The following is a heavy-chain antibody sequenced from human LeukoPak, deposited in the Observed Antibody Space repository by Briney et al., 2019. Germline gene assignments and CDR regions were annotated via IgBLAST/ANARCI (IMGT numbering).Heavy chain of an antibody. CDR3: ARGGSSGYYYAWFDP. Sequence: PGGSLRLSCAASGFTFSSYEMNWVRQAPGKGLEWVSYISSSGSTIYYADSVKGRFTISRDNAKNSLYLQMNSLRAEDTAVYYCARGGSSGYYYAWFDPWGQGTLVTVSS. CDR2: ISSSGSTI. V-gene: IGHV3-48*03. CDR1: GFTFSSYE. D-gene: IGHD3-22*01. J-gene: IGHJ5*02.